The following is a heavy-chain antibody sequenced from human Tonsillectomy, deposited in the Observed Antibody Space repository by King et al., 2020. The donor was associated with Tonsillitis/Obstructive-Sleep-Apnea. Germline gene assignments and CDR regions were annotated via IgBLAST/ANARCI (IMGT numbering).Heavy chain of an antibody. Sequence: VQLVESGGGVVQPGRSLRLSCAASGFTFISYSMHWVLQAPRTGLEGVAVISYDGSNKYYADFVKVRFTISRDNSKNTLYLQMNSLRAEDTAVYYCARGYDDAFDIWGQGTMVPVSS. D-gene: IGHD1-1*01. CDR2: ISYDGSNK. V-gene: IGHV3-30*01. CDR3: ARGYDDAFDI. CDR1: GFTFISYS. J-gene: IGHJ3*02.